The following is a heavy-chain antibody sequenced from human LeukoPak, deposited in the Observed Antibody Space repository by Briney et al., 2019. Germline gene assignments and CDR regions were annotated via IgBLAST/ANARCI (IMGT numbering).Heavy chain of an antibody. Sequence: GRSLRLSCAASGFTFDNYAIHWVRQAPGKGLEWVSAISGSGGSTYYADSVKGRFTISRDNSKNTLYLQMNSLRAEDTAVYYCATDDGSATMGFDSWGQGTLLTVSS. CDR3: ATDDGSATMGFDS. CDR1: GFTFDNYA. J-gene: IGHJ5*01. D-gene: IGHD1-26*01. V-gene: IGHV3-23*01. CDR2: ISGSGGST.